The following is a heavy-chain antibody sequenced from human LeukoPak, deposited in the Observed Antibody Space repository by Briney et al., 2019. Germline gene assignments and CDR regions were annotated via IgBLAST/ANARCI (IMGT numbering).Heavy chain of an antibody. Sequence: ASVKVSFKVSGYTLTELSMHWVRQAPGKGLEWMGGFDPEDGETIYAQKFQGRVTMTEDISTDTAYMELSSLRSEDTAVYYCATATGSIYYYFDYWGQGTLVTVSS. CDR2: FDPEDGET. CDR1: GYTLTELS. V-gene: IGHV1-24*01. J-gene: IGHJ4*02. D-gene: IGHD1-1*01. CDR3: ATATGSIYYYFDY.